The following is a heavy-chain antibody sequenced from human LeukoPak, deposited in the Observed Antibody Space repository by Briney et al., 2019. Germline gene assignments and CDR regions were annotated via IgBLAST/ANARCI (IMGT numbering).Heavy chain of an antibody. Sequence: GGSLRLSCAASGFTVSSNYMSWVRQAPGKGLEWVSVIYSGGSTYYADSVKGRFTISRDNSKNTLYLQMNSLRAEDTAVYYCARAFPDGYNYDEYYFDYWGQGTLVTVSS. CDR3: ARAFPDGYNYDEYYFDY. J-gene: IGHJ4*02. D-gene: IGHD5-24*01. V-gene: IGHV3-53*01. CDR2: IYSGGST. CDR1: GFTVSSNY.